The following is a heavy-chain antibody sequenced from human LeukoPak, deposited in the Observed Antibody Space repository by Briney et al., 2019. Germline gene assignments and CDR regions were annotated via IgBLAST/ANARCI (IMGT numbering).Heavy chain of an antibody. J-gene: IGHJ2*01. CDR1: GFSFSNYA. Sequence: GGSLRLSCAASGFSFSNYAMSWVRQAAGKGLEWVSGISGSGGSTYYADSVKGRFTISRDNSKNTLYLQMNSLRAADTAVYYCARDPRIQLWLGPIRYFDLWGRGTLVTVSS. CDR3: ARDPRIQLWLGPIRYFDL. V-gene: IGHV3-23*01. D-gene: IGHD5-18*01. CDR2: ISGSGGST.